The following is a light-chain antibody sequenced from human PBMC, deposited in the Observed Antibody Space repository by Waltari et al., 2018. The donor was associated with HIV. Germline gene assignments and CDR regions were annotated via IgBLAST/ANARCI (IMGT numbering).Light chain of an antibody. CDR3: SSYTGSTTVV. CDR2: EVS. V-gene: IGLV2-14*03. J-gene: IGLJ2*01. CDR1: SSDIGAYNS. Sequence: QSALTQPASVSGSPGRSITISCTGTSSDIGAYNSVSWYQQHPGKAPKLMIYEVSNRPSGVSSRFSGSKSGNTASLTISGLQAEDEADYYCSSYTGSTTVVFGGGTKVTVL.